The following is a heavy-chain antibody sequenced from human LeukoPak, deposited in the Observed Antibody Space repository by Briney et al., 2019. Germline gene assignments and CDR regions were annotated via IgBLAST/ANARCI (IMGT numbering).Heavy chain of an antibody. D-gene: IGHD3-10*01. J-gene: IGHJ4*02. CDR2: IYSGGST. V-gene: IGHV3-53*01. Sequence: GGSLRLSCAASGFTVSSNYMSWVRQAPGKGLEWVSVIYSGGSTYYADSVKGRFTISGDNSKNTLYLQMNSLRAEDTAVYYCAKDLLKPRVGSGSYFDYWGQGTLVTVSS. CDR1: GFTVSSNY. CDR3: AKDLLKPRVGSGSYFDY.